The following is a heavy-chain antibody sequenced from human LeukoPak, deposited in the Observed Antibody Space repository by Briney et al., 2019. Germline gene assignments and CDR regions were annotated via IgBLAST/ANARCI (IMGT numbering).Heavy chain of an antibody. Sequence: GGSLRLSCAASGFPFTRYWMHWVRQDPGKGLVWVSRINTDGSSANYADSVKGRFTISRDNSKNTLYLQMNSLKTEDTAVYYCAKDWDDYYGSGSYFDYWGQGTLVTVSS. CDR3: AKDWDDYYGSGSYFDY. CDR1: GFPFTRYW. V-gene: IGHV3-74*01. J-gene: IGHJ4*02. CDR2: INTDGSSA. D-gene: IGHD3-10*01.